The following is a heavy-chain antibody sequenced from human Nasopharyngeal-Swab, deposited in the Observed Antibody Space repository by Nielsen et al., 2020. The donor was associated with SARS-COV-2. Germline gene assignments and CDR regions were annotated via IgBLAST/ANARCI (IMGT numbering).Heavy chain of an antibody. D-gene: IGHD3-22*01. Sequence: GESLKISCAASGFTFSDNWMHWVRQGPGKGLVWVSRINSDGSTTNYADSVKGRFTISRDNSKNTLYLQMNSLRAEDTAVYYCAKAQLYYDSSGYRDWGQGTLVTVSS. CDR1: GFTFSDNW. CDR3: AKAQLYYDSSGYRD. V-gene: IGHV3-74*01. CDR2: INSDGSTT. J-gene: IGHJ4*02.